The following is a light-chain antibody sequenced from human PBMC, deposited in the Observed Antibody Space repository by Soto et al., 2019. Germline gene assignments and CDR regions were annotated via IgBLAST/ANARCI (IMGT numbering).Light chain of an antibody. V-gene: IGKV3-11*01. CDR2: DTS. CDR3: QQRSDWPWT. Sequence: EIVLTQSPATLSLTRGERATLSCRASQSVSSYLAWYQQKPGQAPRLLIYDTSNRATGIPARFRGSGSGTDFTLTISSLEPEDFAVYYCQQRSDWPWTFGQGTKVEIK. CDR1: QSVSSY. J-gene: IGKJ1*01.